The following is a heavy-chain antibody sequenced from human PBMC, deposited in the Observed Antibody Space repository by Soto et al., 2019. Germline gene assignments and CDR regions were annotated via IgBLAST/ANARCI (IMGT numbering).Heavy chain of an antibody. Sequence: QVQLVQSGAEVKKPGSSVKVSCKASGGTFSSYAISWVQQAPGQGLEWMGGIIPIFGTANYAQKFQGRVTITADESTSTAYMELSSLRSEDTAVYYCARDLEIVATTGGAFDIWGQGTMVTVSS. D-gene: IGHD5-12*01. CDR1: GGTFSSYA. J-gene: IGHJ3*02. CDR3: ARDLEIVATTGGAFDI. CDR2: IIPIFGTA. V-gene: IGHV1-69*01.